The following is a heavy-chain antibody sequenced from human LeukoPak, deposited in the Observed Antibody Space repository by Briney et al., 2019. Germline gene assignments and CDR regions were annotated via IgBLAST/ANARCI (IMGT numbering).Heavy chain of an antibody. J-gene: IGHJ4*02. CDR2: IRYDGSNK. V-gene: IGHV3-30*02. D-gene: IGHD6-19*01. CDR1: GFTFSSYG. CDR3: AKDMRYSSGWYEGGIDY. Sequence: TGGSLRLSCAASGFTFSSYGMHWVRQAPGKGLEWVAFIRYDGSNKYYADSVKGRFTISRDNSKNTLYLQMNSLRAEDTAVYYCAKDMRYSSGWYEGGIDYWGQGTLVTVSS.